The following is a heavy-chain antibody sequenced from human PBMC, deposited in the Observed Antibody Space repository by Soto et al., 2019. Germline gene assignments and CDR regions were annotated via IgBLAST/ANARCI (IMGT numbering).Heavy chain of an antibody. V-gene: IGHV4-31*03. CDR3: ATGIPDYSNPNYYYYYYMDV. J-gene: IGHJ6*03. CDR1: GGSISSGGYY. CDR2: IYYSGST. Sequence: QVQLQESGPGLVKPSQTLSLTCTVSGGSISSGGYYWSWIRQHPGKGLEWIGYIYYSGSTYYNPSLKSRVTISVDTSKNQFSLKLSSVTAADTAVYYCATGIPDYSNPNYYYYYYMDVWGKGTTVTVSS. D-gene: IGHD4-4*01.